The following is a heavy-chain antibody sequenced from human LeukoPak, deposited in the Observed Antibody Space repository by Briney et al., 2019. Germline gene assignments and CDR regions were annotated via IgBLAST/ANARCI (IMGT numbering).Heavy chain of an antibody. Sequence: PSETLSLTCTVSGDSISTYYWSWIRQSPGKGLEWIGYIYHSGSTKYNPSLKSRVTISVDTSKNQFSLKLSSVTAADTAVYYCARQDIVATIYHDWGQGTLVTVSS. D-gene: IGHD5-12*01. CDR2: IYHSGST. V-gene: IGHV4-59*12. J-gene: IGHJ4*02. CDR3: ARQDIVATIYHD. CDR1: GDSISTYY.